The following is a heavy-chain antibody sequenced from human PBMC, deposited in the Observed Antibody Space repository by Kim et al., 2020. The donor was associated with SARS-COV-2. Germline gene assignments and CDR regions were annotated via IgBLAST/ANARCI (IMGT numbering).Heavy chain of an antibody. CDR1: GDSVSSNSAA. CDR2: TYYRSKLYN. D-gene: IGHD6-19*01. V-gene: IGHV6-1*01. Sequence: SQTLSLTCAISGDSVSSNSAAWNWIRQSPSRGLEWLGRTYYRSKLYNDYAVSVKSRININPDTSKKQFSLQLNSVTPEDTDVYYCATDNLLSSGWYYFDYWGQGTLVTVSS. CDR3: ATDNLLSSGWYYFDY. J-gene: IGHJ4*02.